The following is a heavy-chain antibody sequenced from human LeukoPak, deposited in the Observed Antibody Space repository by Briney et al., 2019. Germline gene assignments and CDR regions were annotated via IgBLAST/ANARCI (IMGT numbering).Heavy chain of an antibody. CDR1: GGSISSGGYY. J-gene: IGHJ6*02. V-gene: IGHV4-31*03. CDR3: AREVITGPRYYYYYGMDV. CDR2: IYYSGST. Sequence: SETLSLTCTVSGGSISSGGYYWIWIRQHPGKGLEWIGYIYYSGSTYYNPSLKSRVTISVDTSKNQFSLKLSSVTAADTAVYYCAREVITGPRYYYYYGMDVWGQGTTVTVSS. D-gene: IGHD1-1*01.